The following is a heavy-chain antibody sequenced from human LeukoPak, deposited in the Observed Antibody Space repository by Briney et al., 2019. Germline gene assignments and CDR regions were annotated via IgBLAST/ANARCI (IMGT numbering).Heavy chain of an antibody. CDR2: ISGSGGST. V-gene: IGHV3-23*01. Sequence: PGGSLRLSCAASGFTFSSYAMSWVRQAPGKGLEWVSAISGSGGSTYYADSVKGRFTISRDNSKNTLYLQMNSLRAEDTAVYYCAKMGNYYDSSGYYDYRGQGTLVTVSS. J-gene: IGHJ4*02. D-gene: IGHD3-22*01. CDR1: GFTFSSYA. CDR3: AKMGNYYDSSGYYDY.